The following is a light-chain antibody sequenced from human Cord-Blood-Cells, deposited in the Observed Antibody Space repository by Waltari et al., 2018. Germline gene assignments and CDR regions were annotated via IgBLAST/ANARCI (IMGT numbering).Light chain of an antibody. V-gene: IGKV1-33*01. Sequence: DIQMTQSPSSLSASVGDRVTITCQAGQDISNDLNWYQQKPGKAPKLLIYDASNLETGVPSRFSGSGSGTDFTFTISSLQPEDIATYYCQQYDNLFSFITFGQGTRLEIK. J-gene: IGKJ5*01. CDR2: DAS. CDR1: QDISND. CDR3: QQYDNLFSFIT.